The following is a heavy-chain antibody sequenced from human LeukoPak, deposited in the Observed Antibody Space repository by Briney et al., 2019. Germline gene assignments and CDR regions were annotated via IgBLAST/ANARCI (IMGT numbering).Heavy chain of an antibody. D-gene: IGHD4-17*01. CDR2: INHSGST. CDR1: GGSFSGYY. Sequence: SETLSLTCAVYGGSFSGYYWSWIRQPPGKGLEWNGEINHSGSTNYNPSLKSRVTISVDTSKNQFSLKLSSVTAADTAVYYCARSRTTVTTYYYYYMDVWGKGTTVTISS. CDR3: ARSRTTVTTYYYYYMDV. V-gene: IGHV4-34*01. J-gene: IGHJ6*03.